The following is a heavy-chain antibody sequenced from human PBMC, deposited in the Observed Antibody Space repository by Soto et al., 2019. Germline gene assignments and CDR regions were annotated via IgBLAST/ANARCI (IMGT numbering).Heavy chain of an antibody. V-gene: IGHV4-34*01. CDR3: ARGRQRPSAAYKGHGYYGMDV. Sequence: PLETLSLTCAVYGGSFTDYYWSWIRQPPGKGLEWIGEITHTGGFDSNPSLGSRATISVDTTKNQFSLKLSSVTTADTALYYCARGRQRPSAAYKGHGYYGMDVWGQGTTVTVSS. CDR2: ITHTGGF. D-gene: IGHD2-2*01. CDR1: GGSFTDYY. J-gene: IGHJ6*02.